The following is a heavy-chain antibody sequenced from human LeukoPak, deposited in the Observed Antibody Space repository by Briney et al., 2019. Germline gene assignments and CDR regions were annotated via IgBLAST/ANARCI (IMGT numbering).Heavy chain of an antibody. D-gene: IGHD3-22*01. Sequence: GGSLRLSCAASGFTFSSYAMHWVRQAPGKGLERVAVISYDGSNKYYADSVKGRFTISRDNSKNTLYLQMNSLRAEDTAVYYCARSYDSSGFDYWGQGTLVTVSS. J-gene: IGHJ4*02. CDR1: GFTFSSYA. CDR3: ARSYDSSGFDY. V-gene: IGHV3-30-3*01. CDR2: ISYDGSNK.